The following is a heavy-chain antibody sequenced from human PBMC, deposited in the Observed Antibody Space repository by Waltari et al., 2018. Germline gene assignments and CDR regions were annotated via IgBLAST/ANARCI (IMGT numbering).Heavy chain of an antibody. CDR2: IYPGDSDT. V-gene: IGHV5-51*03. CDR1: GYSFTGSW. J-gene: IGHJ6*03. Sequence: EVQLVQSGAEGKKPGGLWKIPCRGFGYSFTGSWMGGVRQLPGKGLECMGIIYPGDSDTRYSPSFQGQVTISADKSISTAYLQWSSLKASDTAMYYCAGRSVAARSYYMDVWGKGTTVTVSS. D-gene: IGHD6-6*01. CDR3: AGRSVAARSYYMDV.